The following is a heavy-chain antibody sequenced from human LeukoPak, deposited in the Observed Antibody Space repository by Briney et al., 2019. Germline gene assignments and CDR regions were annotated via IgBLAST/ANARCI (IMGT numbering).Heavy chain of an antibody. D-gene: IGHD4-17*01. CDR2: IKRKTDGETT. J-gene: IGHJ4*02. Sequence: GGSLRLSCAASGFTLSNAWMSWVRPAPARGLESVGRIKRKTDGETTDYEAPVKGRFTISRDDSNNTLYLQMNSLKTEDTAVYYCTTDYAPGYWGQGTLVTVSS. V-gene: IGHV3-15*01. CDR3: TTDYAPGY. CDR1: GFTLSNAW.